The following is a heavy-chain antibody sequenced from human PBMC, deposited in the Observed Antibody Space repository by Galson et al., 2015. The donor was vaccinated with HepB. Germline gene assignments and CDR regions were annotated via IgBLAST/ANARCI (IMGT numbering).Heavy chain of an antibody. J-gene: IGHJ5*02. V-gene: IGHV1-8*01. CDR3: ARAGEIDWFRELFVAEGWFDP. D-gene: IGHD3-10*01. Sequence: SVKVSCKASGYTFTSYDINWVRQATGQGLEWMGWMNPNSGNTGYAQKFQGRVTMTRNTSISTAYMELSSLRSEDTAVYYCARAGEIDWFRELFVAEGWFDPWGQGTLVTVSS. CDR1: GYTFTSYD. CDR2: MNPNSGNT.